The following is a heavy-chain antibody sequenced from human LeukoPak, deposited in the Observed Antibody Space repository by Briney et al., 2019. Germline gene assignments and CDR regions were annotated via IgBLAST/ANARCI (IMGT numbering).Heavy chain of an antibody. CDR3: ARGQPTYYYDSSGYYYPQAEYFQH. CDR2: IIPIFGTA. CDR1: GYTFTSYG. D-gene: IGHD3-22*01. V-gene: IGHV1-69*06. Sequence: ASVKVSCKASGYTFTSYGIIWVRQAPGQGLEWMGGIIPIFGTANYAQKFQGRVTITADKSTSTAYMELSSLRSEDTAVYYCARGQPTYYYDSSGYYYPQAEYFQHWGQGTLVTVSS. J-gene: IGHJ1*01.